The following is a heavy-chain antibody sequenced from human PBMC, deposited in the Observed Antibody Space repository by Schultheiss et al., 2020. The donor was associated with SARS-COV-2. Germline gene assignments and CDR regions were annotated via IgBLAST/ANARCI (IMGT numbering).Heavy chain of an antibody. Sequence: SVKVSCKASGGTFSSYAISWVRQAPGQGLEWMGGIIPIFGTANYAQKFQGRVTITADESTSTAYMELSSLRSEDTAVYYCAREGMAAVAGTYYYGMDVWGQGATVTVSS. D-gene: IGHD6-19*01. V-gene: IGHV1-69*13. CDR2: IIPIFGTA. CDR1: GGTFSSYA. J-gene: IGHJ6*02. CDR3: AREGMAAVAGTYYYGMDV.